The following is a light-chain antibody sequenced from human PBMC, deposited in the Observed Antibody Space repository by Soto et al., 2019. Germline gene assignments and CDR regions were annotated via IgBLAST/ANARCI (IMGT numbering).Light chain of an antibody. Sequence: QSVLTQPASVSGSPGQSITISCTGTSSDVGTYNYVSWYQQHPDKAPKLMIYEVSNRPSGVSNRFSGSKSGNTASLTISGLQAQDESYYYCCSYTRSSTYVFGTGTKLTVL. V-gene: IGLV2-14*01. CDR3: CSYTRSSTYV. CDR1: SSDVGTYNY. J-gene: IGLJ1*01. CDR2: EVS.